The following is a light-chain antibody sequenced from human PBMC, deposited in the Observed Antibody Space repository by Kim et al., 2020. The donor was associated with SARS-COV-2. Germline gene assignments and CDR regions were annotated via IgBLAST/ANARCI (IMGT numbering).Light chain of an antibody. CDR3: QQYYSTPPT. CDR2: WAS. Sequence: DIVMTQSPDSLAVSLGERATINCKSSQSVLYSSNNKNYLASYQQKPGQPPKLLIYWASTRESGVPDRFSGSGSGTDFTLTISSLQAGDVSVYYCQQYYSTPPTFGGGTKVDI. J-gene: IGKJ4*01. CDR1: QSVLYSSNNKNY. V-gene: IGKV4-1*01.